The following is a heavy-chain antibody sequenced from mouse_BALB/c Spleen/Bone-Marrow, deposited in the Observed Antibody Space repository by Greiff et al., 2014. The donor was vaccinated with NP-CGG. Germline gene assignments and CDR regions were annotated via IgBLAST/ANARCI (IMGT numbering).Heavy chain of an antibody. CDR3: ARDYDYDDGFSY. CDR2: IWSDGGT. J-gene: IGHJ3*01. Sequence: QVQLKESGPGLVAPSQSLSITCTISGFSLTNHGVHWVRQPPGKGPEWLGVIWSDGGTTYNSALKSRLRITKDNSKSQVFLKMNSLQTDDTAMYYCARDYDYDDGFSYWGQGTLVTVSA. D-gene: IGHD2-4*01. V-gene: IGHV2-6-1*01. CDR1: GFSLTNHG.